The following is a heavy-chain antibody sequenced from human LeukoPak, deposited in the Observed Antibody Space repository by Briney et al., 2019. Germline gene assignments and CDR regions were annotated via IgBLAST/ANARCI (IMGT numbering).Heavy chain of an antibody. J-gene: IGHJ4*02. Sequence: QPGGSLRLSCSASQFTFSYYAMTWVRQAPGKGLEWVSGIGASGGYTYYADSVKGRFTISRDNSKNTLYLQLNSRRVEDTAVYYCAKEIYAHGSRGFDYWGQGTLVTVSS. CDR2: IGASGGYT. CDR1: QFTFSYYA. V-gene: IGHV3-23*01. D-gene: IGHD3-10*01. CDR3: AKEIYAHGSRGFDY.